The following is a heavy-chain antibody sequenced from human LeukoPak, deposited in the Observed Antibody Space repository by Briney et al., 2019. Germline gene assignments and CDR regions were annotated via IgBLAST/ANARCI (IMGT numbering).Heavy chain of an antibody. CDR3: ARDKEDSSGFPLGY. V-gene: IGHV3-74*01. Sequence: GGSLRLSCAASGFTFSSYWMHWVRQAPGKGLVWVSRINSYGSSTSYADSVKGRFTISRDNAKNTLYLQMNSLRAEDTAVYYCARDKEDSSGFPLGYWGQGTLVTVSS. CDR1: GFTFSSYW. CDR2: INSYGSST. J-gene: IGHJ4*02. D-gene: IGHD3-22*01.